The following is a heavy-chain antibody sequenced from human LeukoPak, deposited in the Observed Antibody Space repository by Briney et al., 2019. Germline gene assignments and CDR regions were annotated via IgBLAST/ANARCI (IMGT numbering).Heavy chain of an antibody. CDR1: GRSISSSNW. Sequence: SETLSLTCAVYGRSISSSNWWSWVRQPPGKGLEWIGEIYHSGSTIYNPSLKSRVTISVDKSKNQHSLKLSSVTAADTAVYYCARDPAMIAKGGAFDIWGQGTMVTVSS. V-gene: IGHV4-4*02. CDR3: ARDPAMIAKGGAFDI. J-gene: IGHJ3*02. CDR2: IYHSGST. D-gene: IGHD5-18*01.